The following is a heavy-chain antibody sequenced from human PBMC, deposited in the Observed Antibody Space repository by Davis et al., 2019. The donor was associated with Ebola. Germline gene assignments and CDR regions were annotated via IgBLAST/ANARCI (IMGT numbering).Heavy chain of an antibody. J-gene: IGHJ5*02. Sequence: GESLKISCAASGFTFSSYWMSWVRQAPGKGLEWVANIKQDGSEKYYVDSVKGRFTISRDNAKNSLYLQMNSLRAEDTAVYYCARGGPSGWHWFDPWGQGTLVTVSS. D-gene: IGHD6-19*01. CDR3: ARGGPSGWHWFDP. CDR2: IKQDGSEK. V-gene: IGHV3-7*01. CDR1: GFTFSSYW.